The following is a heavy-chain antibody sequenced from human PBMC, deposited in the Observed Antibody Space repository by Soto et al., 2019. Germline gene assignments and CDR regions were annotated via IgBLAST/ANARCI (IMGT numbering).Heavy chain of an antibody. CDR2: ISAGGGTT. D-gene: IGHD3-9*01. CDR1: GFTFDTNG. V-gene: IGHV3-23*01. CDR3: PTLLRDFAWLSELDYFDY. J-gene: IGHJ4*02. Sequence: EVQLLDSGGGLVQPGGSLRLSCAASGFTFDTNGMTWVRQVPGKGLEWVSAISAGGGTTYYADPVKGRFTISRDNSKNILYLQMNSLRAEDTAVYYCPTLLRDFAWLSELDYFDYWGQGTPVTVSS.